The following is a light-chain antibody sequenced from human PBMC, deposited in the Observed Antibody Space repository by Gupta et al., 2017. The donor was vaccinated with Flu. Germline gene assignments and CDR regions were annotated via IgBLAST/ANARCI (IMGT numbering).Light chain of an antibody. V-gene: IGLV1-44*01. Sequence: QSVLAQPPSASETPGQRVTISCSGSSSNIGSNPVNWYQQVPGTAPKLLIYGNSQRPSGVPDRFSGSKSGTSASLAISGPQSEDEADYYCAAWDDSLNGHYVFGTGTKVTVL. CDR2: GNS. J-gene: IGLJ1*01. CDR3: AAWDDSLNGHYV. CDR1: SSNIGSNP.